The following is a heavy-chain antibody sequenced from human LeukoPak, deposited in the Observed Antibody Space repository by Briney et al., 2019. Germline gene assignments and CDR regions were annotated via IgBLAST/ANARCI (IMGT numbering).Heavy chain of an antibody. CDR3: AKDWSCDY. V-gene: IGHV3-23*01. D-gene: IGHD1-26*01. Sequence: GGSLRLSCAASGFTFSSYAMTWVRQAPGKGLEWVSAIRDSGSKTHYADSVKGRFTISRDNSKNTVYLQMNSLRAEDTALYYCAKDWSCDYWGQGTLVTVSS. CDR1: GFTFSSYA. CDR2: IRDSGSKT. J-gene: IGHJ4*02.